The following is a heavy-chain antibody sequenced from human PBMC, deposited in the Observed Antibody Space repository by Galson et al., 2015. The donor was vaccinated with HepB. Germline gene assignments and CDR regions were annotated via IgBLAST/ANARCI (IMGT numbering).Heavy chain of an antibody. Sequence: SLRLSCAASGLTFSNAWMSWVRRAPGKGLEWVGRIKSKTDGGTTDYAAPVKGRFTIPRDDSKNTLYLQMNSLKTEDTAVYYCTTKTMVRGVMVDYWGQGTLVTVSS. CDR3: TTKTMVRGVMVDY. D-gene: IGHD3-10*01. J-gene: IGHJ4*02. V-gene: IGHV3-15*01. CDR1: GLTFSNAW. CDR2: IKSKTDGGTT.